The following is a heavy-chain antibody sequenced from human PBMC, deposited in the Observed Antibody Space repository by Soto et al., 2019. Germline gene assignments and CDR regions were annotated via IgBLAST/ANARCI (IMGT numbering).Heavy chain of an antibody. J-gene: IGHJ4*02. V-gene: IGHV1-18*01. CDR1: SYTFTSCG. CDR3: ARGRYGDY. Sequence: QVHLVQYGAEVKKPGASVKVSCKASSYTFTSCGINWVRQAPGQGLEWMGWISAHNGNTDYAQKLQGRVIVTRDTSTITAYMELRSLRSDDTAVYYCARGRYGDYWGQGALVTVSS. D-gene: IGHD1-1*01. CDR2: ISAHNGNT.